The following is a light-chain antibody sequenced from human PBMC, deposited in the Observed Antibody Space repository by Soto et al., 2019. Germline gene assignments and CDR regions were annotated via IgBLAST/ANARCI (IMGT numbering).Light chain of an antibody. CDR1: QSVSSSY. V-gene: IGKV3-20*01. CDR3: QQYGSSPTT. CDR2: GAS. J-gene: IGKJ1*01. Sequence: IVLTQSPSTLSLSPGERATLSCRASQSVSSSYLAWYQQKPGQAPRLLIYGASSRATGIPDRFSGSGSGTDFTLTISRLEPEDFAVYYCQQYGSSPTTFGQGTKVDIK.